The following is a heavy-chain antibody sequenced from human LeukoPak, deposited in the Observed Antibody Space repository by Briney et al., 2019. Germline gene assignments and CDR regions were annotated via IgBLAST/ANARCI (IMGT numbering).Heavy chain of an antibody. Sequence: ASVKVSCKASGYTFTSYGISWVRQAPGQGLEWMGWISAYNGNTNYAQKLQGRVTMTTDTSTSTAYKELRSLRSDDTAVYYCARWDWNDSARDYWGQGTLVTVSS. J-gene: IGHJ4*02. D-gene: IGHD1-1*01. CDR3: ARWDWNDSARDY. V-gene: IGHV1-18*04. CDR2: ISAYNGNT. CDR1: GYTFTSYG.